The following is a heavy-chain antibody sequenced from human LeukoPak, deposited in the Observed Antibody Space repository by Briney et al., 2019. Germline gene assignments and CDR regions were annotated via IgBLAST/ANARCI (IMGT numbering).Heavy chain of an antibody. CDR2: ISGSGGST. Sequence: GGSLRLSCAASGFTFSSYAMSWVRQAPGKGLEWVSAISGSGGSTYYADSVKGRFTISRDNSKNTLYLQMNSLRAEGTAVYYCAKVWFGELSLDYWGQGTLVTVSS. D-gene: IGHD3-10*01. J-gene: IGHJ4*02. CDR3: AKVWFGELSLDY. V-gene: IGHV3-23*01. CDR1: GFTFSSYA.